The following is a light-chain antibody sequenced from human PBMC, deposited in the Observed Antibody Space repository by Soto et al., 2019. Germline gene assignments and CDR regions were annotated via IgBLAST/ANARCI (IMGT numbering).Light chain of an antibody. J-gene: IGKJ2*01. CDR1: QAVNTR. V-gene: IGKV3-20*01. CDR2: GAS. Sequence: EIVLTQSPATLSSFPGERATLSCRASQAVNTRLAWYQHKPGQAPRLLIYGASSRATGIPDRFSGSGSGTDFTLTISRLEPEDFAVYYCQQYGSSPTFGQGTKVDIK. CDR3: QQYGSSPT.